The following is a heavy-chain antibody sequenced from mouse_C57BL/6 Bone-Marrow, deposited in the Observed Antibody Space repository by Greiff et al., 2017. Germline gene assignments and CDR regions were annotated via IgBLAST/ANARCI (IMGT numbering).Heavy chain of an antibody. J-gene: IGHJ4*01. Sequence: VQLQQSGPELVKPGASVKIPCKASGYTFTDYNMDWVKQSHGKSLEWIGDINPNNGGTIYNQKFKGKATLTVDKSSSTAYMELRSLTSEDTAVYYCARSRYYYGSSLYYAMDDWGQGTSVTVSS. CDR3: ARSRYYYGSSLYYAMDD. CDR1: GYTFTDYN. CDR2: INPNNGGT. V-gene: IGHV1-18*01. D-gene: IGHD1-1*01.